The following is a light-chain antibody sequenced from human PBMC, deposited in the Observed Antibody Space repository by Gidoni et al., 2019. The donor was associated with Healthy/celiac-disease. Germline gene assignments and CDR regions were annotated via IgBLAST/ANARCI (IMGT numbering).Light chain of an antibody. CDR3: QQRSNWPLT. J-gene: IGKJ4*01. V-gene: IGKV3-11*01. Sequence: DIVLTQSPATLSLSPGERATLSCRASQRVSSYLAWYQQKPGQAPRLLIYDASNRATGIPARFSGSGSGTDFTRTISSLEPEDFAVYYCQQRSNWPLTFGGGTKVEIK. CDR2: DAS. CDR1: QRVSSY.